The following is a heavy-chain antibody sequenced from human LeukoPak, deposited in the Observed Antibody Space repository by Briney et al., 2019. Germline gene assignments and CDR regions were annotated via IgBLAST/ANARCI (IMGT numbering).Heavy chain of an antibody. CDR1: GFTFSSYW. CDR3: AKEGPSSGFCGIFDI. J-gene: IGHJ3*02. D-gene: IGHD3-22*01. CDR2: LSSDGNSK. Sequence: PGGSLRLSCAASGFTFSSYWMSWVRQAPGKGLEWVSALSSDGNSKYYTDSVKGRFTISRDNSKNTVYLQMDSLKDEDTSVYFCAKEGPSSGFCGIFDIWGLGTTVIVSS. V-gene: IGHV3-30*18.